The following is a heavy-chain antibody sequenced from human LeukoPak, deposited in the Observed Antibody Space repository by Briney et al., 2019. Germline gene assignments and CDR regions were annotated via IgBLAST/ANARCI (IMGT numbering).Heavy chain of an antibody. CDR2: IYHSGST. CDR1: GYSISSGYY. V-gene: IGHV4-38-2*01. CDR3: ARGLAP. J-gene: IGHJ5*02. Sequence: SETLSLTXAVSGYSISSGYYWGWIRQPPGKGLEWIGSIYHSGSTNYNPSLKSRVTISVDTSKNQFSLKLSSVTAADTDVYYCARGLAPWGQGTLVTVSS.